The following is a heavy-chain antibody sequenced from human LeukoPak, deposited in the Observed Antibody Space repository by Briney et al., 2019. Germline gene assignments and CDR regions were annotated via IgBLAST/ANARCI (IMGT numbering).Heavy chain of an antibody. CDR1: GYRFTSYG. CDR2: ISGYNGNT. CDR3: AREYCSTTRCYMADY. Sequence: GESLKISCKGSGYRFTSYGISWVRQAPGQGLEWMGWISGYNGNTNYAQKLQGRVTMTTDTFTSTAYMELRSLRSDDTAVYYCAREYCSTTRCYMADYWGQGTLVTVSS. V-gene: IGHV1-18*01. D-gene: IGHD2-2*01. J-gene: IGHJ4*02.